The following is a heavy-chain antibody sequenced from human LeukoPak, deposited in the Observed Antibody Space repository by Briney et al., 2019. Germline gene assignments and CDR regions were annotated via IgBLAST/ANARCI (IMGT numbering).Heavy chain of an antibody. CDR2: IKPTNGAT. J-gene: IGHJ4*02. CDR1: GYTFTRYY. V-gene: IGHV1-2*02. Sequence: ASVKVSCKDSGYTFTRYYMHGVRQAPGQGLEWVGWIKPTNGATNYAQRFQDRVTMTRDTSTSTAYMELSRLRSDDTALYYCATAGFGQPRTTLDNFDYWGQGALVTVYS. CDR3: ATAGFGQPRTTLDNFDY. D-gene: IGHD3-10*01.